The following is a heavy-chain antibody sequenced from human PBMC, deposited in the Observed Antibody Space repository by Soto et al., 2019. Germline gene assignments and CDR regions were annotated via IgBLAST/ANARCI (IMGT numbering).Heavy chain of an antibody. CDR3: AKDRHAYCSGGSCYGGNDY. V-gene: IGHV3-7*01. D-gene: IGHD2-15*01. CDR1: GFTFSNYW. CDR2: MNQDGSQI. J-gene: IGHJ4*02. Sequence: GGSLRLSGAVSGFTFSNYWMTWVRQAPGKGLEWVAYMNQDGSQIYYVDSLRGRFTISRDNSKNTLYLQMNSLRAEDTAVYYCAKDRHAYCSGGSCYGGNDYWGQGTLVTVSS.